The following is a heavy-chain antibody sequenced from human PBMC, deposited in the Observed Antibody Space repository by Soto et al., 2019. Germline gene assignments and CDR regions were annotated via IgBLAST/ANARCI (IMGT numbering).Heavy chain of an antibody. Sequence: QVQLVQSGTEVKKPGSSVKVSCKASGGTFRNYPINWVRQAPGQGLEWMGSIFPLTDIPDYAQNFQARLTISADKTTSNAHLGMSSLTSDDTAMDFRSKGPFVGLNHFGSWGQGTLVTVPS. CDR2: IFPLTDIP. V-gene: IGHV1-69*02. J-gene: IGHJ4*02. CDR1: GGTFRNYP. CDR3: SKGPFVGLNHFGS. D-gene: IGHD3-16*01.